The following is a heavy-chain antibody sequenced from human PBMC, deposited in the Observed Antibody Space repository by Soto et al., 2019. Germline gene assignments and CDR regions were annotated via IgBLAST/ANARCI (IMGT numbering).Heavy chain of an antibody. CDR1: GFTFTSHT. D-gene: IGHD3-16*01. CDR3: ARDGEPFGGVTIDY. V-gene: IGHV3-30-3*01. CDR2: ILYDGSNK. Sequence: QVQLVESGGGVVQPGRSLRLSCAASGFTFTSHTLHWVRQAPGKGLEWVALILYDGSNKYYADSVKGRFTIARDNSKNTLLLQMDSLRVEDTAVYYCARDGEPFGGVTIDYWGQGTLVTVSS. J-gene: IGHJ4*02.